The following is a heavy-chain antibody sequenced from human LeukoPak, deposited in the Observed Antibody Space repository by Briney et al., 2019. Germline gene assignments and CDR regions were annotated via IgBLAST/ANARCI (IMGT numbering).Heavy chain of an antibody. CDR3: ASAIVVVNGPGDCFDY. CDR2: IKQDGSEK. CDR1: GFTFSSYW. V-gene: IGHV3-7*01. Sequence: GGSLRLSCAASGFTFSSYWMSWVRQAPGKGLEWVANIKQDGSEKYYVDSVKGRFTISRDNAKNSLYPQMNSLRAEDTAVYYCASAIVVVNGPGDCFDYWGQGTLVTVSS. J-gene: IGHJ4*02. D-gene: IGHD3-22*01.